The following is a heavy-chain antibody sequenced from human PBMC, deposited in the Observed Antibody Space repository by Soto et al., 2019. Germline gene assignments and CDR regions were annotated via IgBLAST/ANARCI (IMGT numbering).Heavy chain of an antibody. CDR1: GYTFTNND. CDR2: MNPGSGGT. D-gene: IGHD5-18*01. CDR3: ATMASFGSINCLDP. Sequence: ASVKVSCKASGYTFTNNDVTWVRQATGQGLEWMGWMNPGSGGTGYAQKVQCRVTMTRNISIATAYMELWSLRSEDTVRSYCATMASFGSINCLDPWGQGTMVTVSS. J-gene: IGHJ5*02. V-gene: IGHV1-8*01.